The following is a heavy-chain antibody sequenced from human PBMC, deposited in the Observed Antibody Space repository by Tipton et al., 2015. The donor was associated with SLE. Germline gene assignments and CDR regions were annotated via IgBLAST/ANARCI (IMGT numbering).Heavy chain of an antibody. CDR2: IYYSGST. V-gene: IGHV4-59*01. CDR1: GGSISSYY. J-gene: IGHJ6*02. Sequence: TLSLTCTVSGGSISSYYWSWIRQPPGKGLEWIGYIYYSGSTNYNPSLKSRVTISVDTSKNQFSLKLSSVTAADTAVYYCARVGGLEWLFTYYYYGMDVWGQGTTVTVSS. D-gene: IGHD3-3*01. CDR3: ARVGGLEWLFTYYYYGMDV.